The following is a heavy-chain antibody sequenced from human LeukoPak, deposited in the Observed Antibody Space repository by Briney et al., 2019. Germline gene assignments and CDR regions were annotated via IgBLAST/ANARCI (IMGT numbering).Heavy chain of an antibody. CDR2: IIPIFGTA. J-gene: IGHJ3*02. D-gene: IGHD6-19*01. Sequence: SVKVSCKASGGTFSSYAISWVRQAPGQGLEWMGGIIPIFGTANYAQKFQGRVTITADESTSTAYMELSSLRSEDTAVYYCAREAYSSGWRDAFDIWGRGTMVTVSS. CDR3: AREAYSSGWRDAFDI. CDR1: GGTFSSYA. V-gene: IGHV1-69*13.